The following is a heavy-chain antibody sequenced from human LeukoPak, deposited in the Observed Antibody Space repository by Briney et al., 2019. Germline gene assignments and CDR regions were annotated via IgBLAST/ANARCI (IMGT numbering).Heavy chain of an antibody. CDR3: ARAITIFGVVISEGNYFDY. CDR1: VGSFSGYY. J-gene: IGHJ4*02. CDR2: INHSGST. V-gene: IGHV4-34*01. Sequence: PSETLSLTCAVYVGSFSGYYWRWMRQPPGKGLEGIGEINHSGSTNYNPSLKSRVTISVDTSKNQFSLKLSSVTAADTAVYYCARAITIFGVVISEGNYFDYWGQGTLVTVSS. D-gene: IGHD3-3*01.